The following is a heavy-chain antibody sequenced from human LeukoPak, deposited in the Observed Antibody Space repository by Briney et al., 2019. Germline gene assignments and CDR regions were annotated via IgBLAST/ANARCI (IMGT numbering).Heavy chain of an antibody. CDR1: GYSISSGYY. CDR3: ARKDVVVPASINY. V-gene: IGHV4-38-2*02. J-gene: IGHJ4*02. D-gene: IGHD2-2*01. CDR2: IYHSGST. Sequence: PSETLSLTCTVSGYSISSGYYWGWIRQPPGKGLEWIGSIYHSGSTYYNPSLKSRVTISVDTSKNQFSLKLSSVTAADTAVYYGARKDVVVPASINYWGQGTLVTVSS.